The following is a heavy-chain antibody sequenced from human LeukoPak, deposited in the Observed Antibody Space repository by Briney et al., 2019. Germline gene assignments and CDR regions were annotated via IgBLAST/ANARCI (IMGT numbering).Heavy chain of an antibody. J-gene: IGHJ4*02. D-gene: IGHD6-19*01. CDR3: ASTASGWFTQLGFDY. CDR1: GGSFSSSSYY. Sequence: PSETLSLTCTVSGGSFSSSSYYWGWIRQPPGKGLEWIGSIYYTGNTYYNPSLKSRVTISVDTSKNQFSLRLSSVTAADTAVYYCASTASGWFTQLGFDYWGQGTLVTVSS. CDR2: IYYTGNT. V-gene: IGHV4-39*01.